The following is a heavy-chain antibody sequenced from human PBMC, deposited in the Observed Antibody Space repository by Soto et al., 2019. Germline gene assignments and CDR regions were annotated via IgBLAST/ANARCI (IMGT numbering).Heavy chain of an antibody. J-gene: IGHJ5*02. Sequence: ASVKVSCKASGYTFTSYGISWVRQAPGQGLEWMGWISAYNGNTNYAQKLQGRVTMTTDTSTSTAYMELRSLRSDDTAVYYCARVPYDILTGPGDWFDPWGQGTLVTVS. CDR1: GYTFTSYG. D-gene: IGHD3-9*01. CDR2: ISAYNGNT. V-gene: IGHV1-18*01. CDR3: ARVPYDILTGPGDWFDP.